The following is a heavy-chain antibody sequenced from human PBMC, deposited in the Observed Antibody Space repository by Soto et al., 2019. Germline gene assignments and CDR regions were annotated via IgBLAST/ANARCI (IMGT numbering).Heavy chain of an antibody. D-gene: IGHD2-2*01. CDR1: GYSLTSYW. J-gene: IGHJ6*02. CDR2: IDPSDSYT. V-gene: IGHV5-10-1*03. Sequence: EVQLVQSGAEVKKPGESLRISCKGSGYSLTSYWISWVRQMPGKGLEWMGRIDPSDSYTNYSPSFQGHVTISADKSISTAYLQWSSLKASDTAMYYCASSGLYCSSTSCSYYYYGMDVWGQGTTVTVSS. CDR3: ASSGLYCSSTSCSYYYYGMDV.